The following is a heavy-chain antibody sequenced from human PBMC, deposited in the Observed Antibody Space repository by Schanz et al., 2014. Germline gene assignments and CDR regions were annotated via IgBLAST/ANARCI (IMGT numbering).Heavy chain of an antibody. V-gene: IGHV3-23*01. CDR1: GFTFSSYA. Sequence: EVQLLESGGGLVQPGGSLRLSCAASGFTFSSYAMSWVRQAPGKGLEWVSAISGSGGSTYYADSVKGRFTISRDSAENSLYLQMNSLRAEDTAVYYCARGGPAYYFDDWGQGTLVAVSA. CDR2: ISGSGGST. J-gene: IGHJ4*02. CDR3: ARGGPAYYFDD.